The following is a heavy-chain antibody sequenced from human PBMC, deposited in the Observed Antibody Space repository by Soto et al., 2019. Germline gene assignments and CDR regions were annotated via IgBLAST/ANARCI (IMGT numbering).Heavy chain of an antibody. CDR2: IIPILGIA. D-gene: IGHD3-9*01. CDR1: GGTFSSYT. V-gene: IGHV1-69*02. J-gene: IGHJ4*02. Sequence: VASVKVSCKASGGTFSSYTISWVRQAPGQGLEWMGRIIPILGIANYAQKFQGRVTITADKSTSTAYMELSSLRSEDTAVYYCARGAVYDILTKVLFDYWGQGTLVTVSS. CDR3: ARGAVYDILTKVLFDY.